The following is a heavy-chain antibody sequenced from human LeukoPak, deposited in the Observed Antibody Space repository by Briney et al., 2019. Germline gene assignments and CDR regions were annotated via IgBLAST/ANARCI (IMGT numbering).Heavy chain of an antibody. J-gene: IGHJ4*02. D-gene: IGHD2-15*01. CDR2: VHFDGTEK. Sequence: GGSLRLSCATSGFTFNNYGIHWVRQAPGKGLEWLSFVHFDGTEKFYADSVKGRFTISRDNSKNTLYLQMNSLTAEDTAVYYRAKDFTRTYCSGATCYPDYWGQGTLVTVSS. V-gene: IGHV3-30*02. CDR1: GFTFNNYG. CDR3: AKDFTRTYCSGATCYPDY.